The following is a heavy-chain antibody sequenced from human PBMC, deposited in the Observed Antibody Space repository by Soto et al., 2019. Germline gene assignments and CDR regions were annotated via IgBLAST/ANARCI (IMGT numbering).Heavy chain of an antibody. CDR3: ARDHDYVYNWLDP. J-gene: IGHJ5*02. CDR1: GFTFSSYW. D-gene: IGHD4-17*01. V-gene: IGHV3-74*01. Sequence: EVQLVESGGGLVQPGGSLRLSCAASGFTFSSYWMHWVRQAPGKGLVWVSRINSDGSSTTYAGSVKGRFTISRDNAKTPLSLQMNSLRAEDTAAYYSARDHDYVYNWLDPWGQGTLVTVSS. CDR2: INSDGSST.